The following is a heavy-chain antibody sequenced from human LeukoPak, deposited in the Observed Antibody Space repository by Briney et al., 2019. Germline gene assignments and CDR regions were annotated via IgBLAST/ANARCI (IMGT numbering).Heavy chain of an antibody. V-gene: IGHV1-8*01. D-gene: IGHD5-18*01. Sequence: ASVKVSCKASGYTFTSYDINWVRQATGQGLEWMGWMNPNSGNTGYAQKFQGRVTMTRNTSISTAYMELSSLRSEDTAVYYCARELLGTAMVLFDYWGQGTLVTVSS. CDR2: MNPNSGNT. CDR1: GYTFTSYD. CDR3: ARELLGTAMVLFDY. J-gene: IGHJ4*02.